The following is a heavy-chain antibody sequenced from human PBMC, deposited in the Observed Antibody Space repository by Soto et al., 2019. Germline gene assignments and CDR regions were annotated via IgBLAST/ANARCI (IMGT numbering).Heavy chain of an antibody. V-gene: IGHV1-69*01. CDR2: IIPIFGTA. Sequence: QVQLVQSGAEVKKPGSSVKVSCKASGGTFSSYAISWVRQAPGQGLEWMGGIIPIFGTANYAQKFQGRVTITADESMSTAYMERSSRRSEDTAVYYCARARADTLSGRELPAFDIWGQGTMVTVSS. J-gene: IGHJ3*02. CDR3: ARARADTLSGRELPAFDI. CDR1: GGTFSSYA. D-gene: IGHD1-26*01.